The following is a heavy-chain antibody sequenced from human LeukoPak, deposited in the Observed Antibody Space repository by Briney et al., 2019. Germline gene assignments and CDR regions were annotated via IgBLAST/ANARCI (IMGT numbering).Heavy chain of an antibody. D-gene: IGHD6-19*01. Sequence: PGGSLRLSCVGSGFTLSSYSMNWVRQAPGKGLEGVSYISGTSNTIYYADSVKGRFTVSRDNAKNSLYLQMNSLRAEDTAIYYCARDLGSYSSGWYMGFDYWGQGTLVTVSS. J-gene: IGHJ4*02. V-gene: IGHV3-48*01. CDR3: ARDLGSYSSGWYMGFDY. CDR2: ISGTSNTI. CDR1: GFTLSSYS.